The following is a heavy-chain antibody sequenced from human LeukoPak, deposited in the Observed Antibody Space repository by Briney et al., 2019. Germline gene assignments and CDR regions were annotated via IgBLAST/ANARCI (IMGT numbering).Heavy chain of an antibody. CDR3: ARSILHYDILTGYSSSYYGMDV. CDR1: GFTFSSYW. Sequence: GGSLRLSCAASGFTFSSYWMSWVRQAPGKGLEWVANIKQDGSEKYYVDSVKGRFTISRDNAKNSLYLQMNSLRAEDTAVYYCARSILHYDILTGYSSSYYGMDVWGQGTTVTVSS. V-gene: IGHV3-7*01. D-gene: IGHD3-9*01. J-gene: IGHJ6*02. CDR2: IKQDGSEK.